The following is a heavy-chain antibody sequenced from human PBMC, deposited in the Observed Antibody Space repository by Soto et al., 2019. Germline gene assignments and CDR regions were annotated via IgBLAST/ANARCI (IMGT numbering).Heavy chain of an antibody. V-gene: IGHV4-61*01. CDR2: IYYSGST. D-gene: IGHD3-16*01. CDR3: EMIPVDTYMIYWFDR. Sequence: ESLSLTSSCSCDLVTSYNYAVGWIRQPPGKGLEWIGHIYYSGSTNYSPSLKSRVTISLDTSNNQFSLKVTPVTAADTAVYYCEMIPVDTYMIYWFDRWGQGTLV. CDR1: CDLVTSYNYA. J-gene: IGHJ5*01.